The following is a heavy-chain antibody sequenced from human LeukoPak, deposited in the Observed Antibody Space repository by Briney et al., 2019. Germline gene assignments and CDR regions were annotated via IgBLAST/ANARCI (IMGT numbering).Heavy chain of an antibody. D-gene: IGHD3-3*01. CDR2: IQYDGSNE. CDR3: ARERDYDFWSGYYNNWFDP. V-gene: IGHV3-30*02. Sequence: GGSLRLSCAASGFTFSSYGMHWVRQAPGKGLEWVAYIQYDGSNEQYAHSVKGRFTISRDNAKNSLYLQMNSLRAEDTAVYYCARERDYDFWSGYYNNWFDPWGQGTLVTVSS. J-gene: IGHJ5*02. CDR1: GFTFSSYG.